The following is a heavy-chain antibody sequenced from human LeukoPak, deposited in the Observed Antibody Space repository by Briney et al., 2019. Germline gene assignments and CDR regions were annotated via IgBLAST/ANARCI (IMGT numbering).Heavy chain of an antibody. CDR2: ISAYNGNT. CDR1: GYTFTSYG. J-gene: IGHJ4*02. Sequence: ASVNVSCKASGYTFTSYGISWVRQAPGQGLEWMGWISAYNGNTNYAQKLQGRVTMTTDTSTSTAYMELRSLRSDDTAVYYCARDSPQLNYDILTGYYNRTFDYWGQGTLVTVSS. D-gene: IGHD3-9*01. V-gene: IGHV1-18*04. CDR3: ARDSPQLNYDILTGYYNRTFDY.